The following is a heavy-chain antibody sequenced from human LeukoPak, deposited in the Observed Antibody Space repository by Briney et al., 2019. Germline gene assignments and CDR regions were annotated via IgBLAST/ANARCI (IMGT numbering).Heavy chain of an antibody. V-gene: IGHV1-18*01. CDR2: ISAYNGNT. CDR3: ARVGKAVVAATL. J-gene: IGHJ4*02. Sequence: ASVKVSCKASGYTFTSYGISWVRQAPGQGLEWMGWISAYNGNTNYAQKFQGRVTMTRDTSISTAYMELSRLRSDDTAVYYCARVGKAVVAATLWGQGTLVTVSS. D-gene: IGHD2-15*01. CDR1: GYTFTSYG.